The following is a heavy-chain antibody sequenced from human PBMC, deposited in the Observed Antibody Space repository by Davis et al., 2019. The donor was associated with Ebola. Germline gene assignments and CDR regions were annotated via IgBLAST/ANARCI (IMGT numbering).Heavy chain of an antibody. V-gene: IGHV4-39*01. CDR2: IYYSGST. J-gene: IGHJ4*02. D-gene: IGHD6-19*01. Sequence: SETLSLTCTVSGGSISSSSYYWGWIRQPPGKGLEWIGSIYYSGSTYYNPSLKSRVTISVDTSKNQFSLKLSSVTAADTAVYYSARASGWYPPDYWGQGTLATVSS. CDR1: GGSISSSSYY. CDR3: ARASGWYPPDY.